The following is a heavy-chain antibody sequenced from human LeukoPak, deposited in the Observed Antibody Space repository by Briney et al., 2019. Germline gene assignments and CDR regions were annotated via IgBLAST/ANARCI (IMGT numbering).Heavy chain of an antibody. CDR3: ASVEGVHRLMSMDV. CDR2: INPNSGGT. D-gene: IGHD3-16*01. CDR1: GYTFTGYY. Sequence: ASVKVSCKASGYTFTGYYMHWVRQAPGQGLEWMGWINPNSGGTNYAQKFQGRVTMTRDTSISTAYMELSRLRSDDTAVYYCASVEGVHRLMSMDVWGQGTTVTVSS. V-gene: IGHV1-2*02. J-gene: IGHJ6*02.